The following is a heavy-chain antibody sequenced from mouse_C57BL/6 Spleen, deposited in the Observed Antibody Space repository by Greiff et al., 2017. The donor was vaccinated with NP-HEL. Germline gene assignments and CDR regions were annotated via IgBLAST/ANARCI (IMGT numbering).Heavy chain of an antibody. CDR3: ARIGSSYAMDY. J-gene: IGHJ4*01. CDR2: INPSSGYT. D-gene: IGHD1-1*01. CDR1: GYTFTSYT. V-gene: IGHV1-4*01. Sequence: VQRVESGAELARPGASVKMSCKASGYTFTSYTMHWVKQRPGQGLEWIGYINPSSGYTKYNQKFKDKATLTADKSSSTAYMQLSSLTSEDSAVYYCARIGSSYAMDYWGQGTSVTVSS.